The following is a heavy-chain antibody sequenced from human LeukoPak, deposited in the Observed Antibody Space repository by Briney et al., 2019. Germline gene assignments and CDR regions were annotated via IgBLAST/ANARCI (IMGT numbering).Heavy chain of an antibody. Sequence: GGSLRLSCAASGFTFTDYTMHWVRQAPGKGLEWVSGISWNSGSIGYADSVKGRFTISRDNAKTSLYLQMNSLRAEDTAVYYCARDRYSSEAFDIWGQGTMVTASS. CDR3: ARDRYSSEAFDI. CDR1: GFTFTDYT. CDR2: ISWNSGSI. J-gene: IGHJ3*02. D-gene: IGHD6-13*01. V-gene: IGHV3-9*01.